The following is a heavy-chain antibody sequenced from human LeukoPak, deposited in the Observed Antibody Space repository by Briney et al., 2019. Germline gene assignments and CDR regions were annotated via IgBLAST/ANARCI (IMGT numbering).Heavy chain of an antibody. CDR1: GGYISSHY. J-gene: IGHJ4*02. CDR3: ARDVPASIATYYFDY. Sequence: SETLSLTCTVSGGYISSHYWSWIRQPAGEGLEWNGRIYTSGSTNYNPSLKSRVTMSLDTSKNQFSLKLSSVTAADMAVYYCARDVPASIATYYFDYWGQGTLVTVSS. V-gene: IGHV4-4*07. D-gene: IGHD6-6*01. CDR2: IYTSGST.